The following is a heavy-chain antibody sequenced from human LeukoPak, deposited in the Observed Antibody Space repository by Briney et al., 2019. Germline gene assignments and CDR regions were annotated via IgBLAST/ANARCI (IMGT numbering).Heavy chain of an antibody. CDR2: IYYSGST. D-gene: IGHD6-19*01. CDR3: ARRVRGGWHDAFDI. J-gene: IGHJ3*02. Sequence: SETLPLTCTVSGGSISSYYWSWIRQPPGKGLEWIGYIYYSGSTNYNPSLKSRVTISVDTSKNQFSLKLSSVTAADTAVYYCARRVRGGWHDAFDIWGQGTMVTVSS. CDR1: GGSISSYY. V-gene: IGHV4-59*08.